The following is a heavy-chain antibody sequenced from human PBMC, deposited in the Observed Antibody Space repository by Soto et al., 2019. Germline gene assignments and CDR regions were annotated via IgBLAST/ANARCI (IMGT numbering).Heavy chain of an antibody. D-gene: IGHD6-6*01. CDR2: IYWSGDD. V-gene: IGHV2-5*01. CDR1: GFSLSTSGVG. CDR3: ARGLATLPVFAFDI. Sequence: QGTLKESGPTLVKPTQTLTLTCSFSGFSLSTSGVGVGWIRQSPGKALEWLALIYWSGDDHYRPSLKSRLSIIKDTYKNHVVLIMTDMDPVDTATYYCARGLATLPVFAFDIWGQGTMVTVSS. J-gene: IGHJ3*02.